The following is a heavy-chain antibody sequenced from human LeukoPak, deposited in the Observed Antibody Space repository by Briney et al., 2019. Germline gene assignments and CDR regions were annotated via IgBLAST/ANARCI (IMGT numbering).Heavy chain of an antibody. CDR3: ARGEPPTKVGAAIDY. V-gene: IGHV1-69*13. CDR1: GYTFTSYD. Sequence: GASVKVSCKASGYTFTSYDINWVRQATGQGLEWMGGIIPIFGTANYAQKFRGRVTITADESTSTAYMELSSLRSEDTAVYYCARGEPPTKVGAAIDYWGQGTLVTVSS. CDR2: IIPIFGTA. J-gene: IGHJ4*02. D-gene: IGHD1-26*01.